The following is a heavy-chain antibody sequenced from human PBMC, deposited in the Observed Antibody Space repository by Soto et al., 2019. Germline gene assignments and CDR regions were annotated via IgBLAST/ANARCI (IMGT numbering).Heavy chain of an antibody. J-gene: IGHJ4*02. Sequence: PGGSLILSCAASGFTFRSYAMSWVRQAPGKGLEWVSAISGSGGSTYYADSVKGRFTISRDNSKNTLYLQMNSLRAEDTAVYYCAKVPGQLVFGYWGQGTLVTVSS. CDR1: GFTFRSYA. CDR3: AKVPGQLVFGY. V-gene: IGHV3-23*01. D-gene: IGHD6-13*01. CDR2: ISGSGGST.